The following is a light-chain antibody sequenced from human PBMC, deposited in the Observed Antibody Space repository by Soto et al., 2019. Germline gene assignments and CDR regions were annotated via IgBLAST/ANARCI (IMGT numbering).Light chain of an antibody. CDR3: NSYTSSGARFPYV. Sequence: QSALTQPASVSGSPGQSITISCTGTSSDVGGYNYVSWYQQHPGKAPKLMIYDVSNRPSGVSNRFSGSKSGNTASLTISGLQAEDEADYYCNSYTSSGARFPYVFGTGTKLTVL. CDR1: SSDVGGYNY. CDR2: DVS. V-gene: IGLV2-14*01. J-gene: IGLJ1*01.